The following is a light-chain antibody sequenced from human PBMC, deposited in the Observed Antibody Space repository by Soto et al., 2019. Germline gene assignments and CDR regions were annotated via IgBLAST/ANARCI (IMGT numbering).Light chain of an antibody. CDR1: VLAKKY. CDR2: KDN. Sequence: SYELTQPSSVSVSPGQTPRITCSGDVLAKKYARWFQQKPGQAPVEVIYKDNERPSGIPERFSGSSSGTTVTLTISGAQVEDEADYYCYSAGDNSWVFGGGTKLTVL. V-gene: IGLV3-27*01. J-gene: IGLJ3*02. CDR3: YSAGDNSWV.